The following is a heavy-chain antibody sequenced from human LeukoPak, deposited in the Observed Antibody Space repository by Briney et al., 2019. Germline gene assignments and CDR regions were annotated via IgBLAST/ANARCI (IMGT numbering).Heavy chain of an antibody. CDR1: GFTFSSYW. CDR3: VRVLAATPAFDY. V-gene: IGHV3-7*04. Sequence: PGGSLRLSCADSGFTFSSYWMSWVRQAPGKGLEWVANIKQDGSEKYYVDSVKGRFTISRDNAKNSLFLQMNSLRAEDTAVYYCVRVLAATPAFDYWGRGTLVTVSS. D-gene: IGHD2-15*01. J-gene: IGHJ4*02. CDR2: IKQDGSEK.